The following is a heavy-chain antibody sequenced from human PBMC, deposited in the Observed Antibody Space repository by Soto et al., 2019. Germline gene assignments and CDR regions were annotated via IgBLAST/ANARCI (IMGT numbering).Heavy chain of an antibody. CDR2: IYYSGDT. D-gene: IGHD2-15*01. Sequence: SETLSLTCTVSGASISSRPYYWGWIRQPPGKGLEWLGSIYYSGDTHYNPSLKSRVTISVDTSKNQFSLKLYSVTAADTAVYYCASGGSKTWPNWFDPWGQGTQVTVSS. V-gene: IGHV4-39*01. J-gene: IGHJ5*02. CDR1: GASISSRPYY. CDR3: ASGGSKTWPNWFDP.